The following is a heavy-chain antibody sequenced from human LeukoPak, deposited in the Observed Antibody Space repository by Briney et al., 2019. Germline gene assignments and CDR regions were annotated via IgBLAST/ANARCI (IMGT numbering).Heavy chain of an antibody. J-gene: IGHJ4*02. V-gene: IGHV3-7*01. CDR3: ARVGYNDYDLDY. D-gene: IGHD5-12*01. CDR2: RNEGANAK. CDR1: SVTFSRYW. Sequence: TGGSLTLSCAASSVTFSRYWMSWVRQPQAKGLEWVSIRNEGANAKYYLDSVKGRFTISRDNAKNSLYLQMNSLRVEDTAVYYCARVGYNDYDLDYWGQGAPVTVSS.